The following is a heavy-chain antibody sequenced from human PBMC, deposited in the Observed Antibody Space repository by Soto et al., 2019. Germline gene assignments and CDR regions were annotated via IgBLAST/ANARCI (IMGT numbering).Heavy chain of an antibody. V-gene: IGHV3-48*03. CDR1: GFTFSSYE. J-gene: IGHJ3*02. CDR2: ISSSGSTI. Sequence: PGGSLRLSCAASGFTFSSYEMNWVRQAPGKGLEWVSYISSSGSTIYYADSVKGRFTISRDNAKNSLYLQMNNLRAEDTAVYYCASAPSAKGAFEIWGQGTMVTVS. CDR3: ASAPSAKGAFEI.